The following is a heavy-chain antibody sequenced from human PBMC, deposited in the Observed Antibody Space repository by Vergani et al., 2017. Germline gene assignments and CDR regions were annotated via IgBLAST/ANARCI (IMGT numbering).Heavy chain of an antibody. Sequence: QVQLMQSGPVMKKPGGSMKFSCQASESTFSDYNIHWVRQAPGQGLQWMGWISPKTGDTDYLQRFQDRVTMTKDASTRTVYLKMTRLTSDDTAIYYCAHSWNFGRRDWFDSWGPGTLVTVSS. CDR3: AHSWNFGRRDWFDS. D-gene: IGHD1-26*01. CDR1: ESTFSDYN. J-gene: IGHJ5*01. V-gene: IGHV1-2*02. CDR2: ISPKTGDT.